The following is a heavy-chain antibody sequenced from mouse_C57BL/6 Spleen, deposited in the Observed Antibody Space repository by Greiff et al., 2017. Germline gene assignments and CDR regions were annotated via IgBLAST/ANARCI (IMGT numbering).Heavy chain of an antibody. CDR3: EREGLYGSSPYRYFEV. Sequence: VQLQQSGAELVRPGTSVKMSCKASGYTFTNYWIGWAKQRPGHGLEWIGDIYPGGGYTNYNEKFKGKATVTADKYSSTAYMQYSSLTSEDSAIYYSEREGLYGSSPYRYFEVWGTGTTVTVSS. CDR2: IYPGGGYT. D-gene: IGHD1-1*01. V-gene: IGHV1-63*01. CDR1: GYTFTNYW. J-gene: IGHJ1*03.